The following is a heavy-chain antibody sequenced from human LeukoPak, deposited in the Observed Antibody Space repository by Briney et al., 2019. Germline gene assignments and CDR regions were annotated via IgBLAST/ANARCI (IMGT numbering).Heavy chain of an antibody. CDR3: AKGGARLHSYYFDY. J-gene: IGHJ4*02. Sequence: GGSLRLSCAASGFTFSIYDMYWVRQAPGKGLDWVAFVRYDRSQKYYADSVKGRFTLSRDNSKNTLYLQMNSLRAEDTAVFYCAKGGARLHSYYFDYWGQGTLVTVSS. D-gene: IGHD1-26*01. CDR1: GFTFSIYD. V-gene: IGHV3-30*02. CDR2: VRYDRSQK.